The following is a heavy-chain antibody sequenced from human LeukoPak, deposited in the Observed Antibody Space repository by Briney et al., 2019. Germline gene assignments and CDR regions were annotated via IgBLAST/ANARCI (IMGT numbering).Heavy chain of an antibody. CDR1: GYIFTSYW. V-gene: IGHV5-51*01. J-gene: IGHJ4*02. CDR2: IYPGDSDT. D-gene: IGHD2-2*01. Sequence: GESLKISCKGSGYIFTSYWIGWVRPLPGKGLEWMGIIYPGDSDTRYSPSFQGQVTISADKSISTAYLQWSSLKASDTAMYYCARSYCSSTSCYPYYDYWGQGTLVTVSS. CDR3: ARSYCSSTSCYPYYDY.